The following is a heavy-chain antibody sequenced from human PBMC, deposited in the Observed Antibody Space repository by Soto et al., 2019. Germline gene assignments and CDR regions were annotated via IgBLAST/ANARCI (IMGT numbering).Heavy chain of an antibody. D-gene: IGHD2-2*01. Sequence: HPGGSLRLSGEASGFTFSDYWMSWVRQAPGKGPEWVANIKFDGSEKQYVDSVRGRFTISRDNSRSSLSLQMNSLRAGDTAVYYCVKDGGYCSSSTCYAPRNHYFDSWGQGTLVTVSS. CDR2: IKFDGSEK. CDR3: VKDGGYCSSSTCYAPRNHYFDS. CDR1: GFTFSDYW. V-gene: IGHV3-7*03. J-gene: IGHJ4*02.